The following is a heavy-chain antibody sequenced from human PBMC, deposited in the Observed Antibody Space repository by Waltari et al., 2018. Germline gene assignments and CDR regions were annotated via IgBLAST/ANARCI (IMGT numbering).Heavy chain of an antibody. CDR3: ASGQLLSGRNYYYMDV. CDR1: GFTFRNNY. V-gene: IGHV3-53*01. J-gene: IGHJ6*03. CDR2: IYTGGIT. Sequence: EVQLVEFGGGLIQPGGSLRLSCAAPGFTFRNNYMSWVRQAPGKGLEWGSVIYTGGITNYAASLKGRITISRDNSKNTLYLQMNSLRAEDTAVYYCASGQLLSGRNYYYMDVWGKGTPVTVSS. D-gene: IGHD2-2*01.